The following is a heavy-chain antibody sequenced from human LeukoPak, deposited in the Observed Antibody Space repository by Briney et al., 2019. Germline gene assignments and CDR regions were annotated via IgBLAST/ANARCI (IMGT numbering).Heavy chain of an antibody. CDR2: ISGSGGST. CDR3: ARDLRNYYGSGSYSPKDYYYGMDV. D-gene: IGHD3-10*01. J-gene: IGHJ6*02. V-gene: IGHV3-23*01. CDR1: GFTFSSYA. Sequence: PGGSLRLSCAASGFTFSSYAMSWVRQAPGKGLEWVSAISGSGGSTYYADSVKGRFTISRDNSKNTLYLQMNSLRAEDTAVYYCARDLRNYYGSGSYSPKDYYYGMDVWGQGTTVTVSS.